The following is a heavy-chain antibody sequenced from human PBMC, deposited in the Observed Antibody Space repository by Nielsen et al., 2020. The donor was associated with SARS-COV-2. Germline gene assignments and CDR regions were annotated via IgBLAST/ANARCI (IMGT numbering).Heavy chain of an antibody. J-gene: IGHJ6*02. CDR1: GFTFDDYA. V-gene: IGHV3-9*01. Sequence: SLKISCAASGFTFDDYAMHWVRQAPGKGLEWVSGISWNSGSIGYADSVKGRFTISGDNAKNSLYLQMNSLRAEDTALYYCAKDIGSRYSSGWYYYYYGMDVWGQGTTGTVSS. CDR2: ISWNSGSI. D-gene: IGHD6-19*01. CDR3: AKDIGSRYSSGWYYYYYGMDV.